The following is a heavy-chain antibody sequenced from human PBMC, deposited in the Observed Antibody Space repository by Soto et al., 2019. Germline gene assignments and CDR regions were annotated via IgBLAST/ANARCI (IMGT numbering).Heavy chain of an antibody. Sequence: EVQLVESGGGLVKPGESLRLSCAASGFTFSTYRMTWVRQAPGKGLEWVSLISSSGSDIYYADSVKGRFTISRDNAKKSLYLQMNSLRAEDTAVYYCARELRRCWFDLWGQGTLVTVSS. J-gene: IGHJ5*02. CDR2: ISSSGSDI. CDR1: GFTFSTYR. V-gene: IGHV3-21*01. CDR3: ARELRRCWFDL.